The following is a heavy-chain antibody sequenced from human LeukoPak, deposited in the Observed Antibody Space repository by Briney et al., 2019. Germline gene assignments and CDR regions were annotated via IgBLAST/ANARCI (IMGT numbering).Heavy chain of an antibody. V-gene: IGHV1-69*13. CDR3: ARGRGVISSSDDY. J-gene: IGHJ4*02. CDR1: GGTFSSYA. D-gene: IGHD3-10*01. CDR2: IIPIFGTA. Sequence: SVTVFCKAYGGTFSSYAISWVRQAPGQGLEWMGGIIPIFGTANYAQKFQGRVTITADESTSTAYMELSSLRSEDTAVYYCARGRGVISSSDDYWGQGTLVTVSS.